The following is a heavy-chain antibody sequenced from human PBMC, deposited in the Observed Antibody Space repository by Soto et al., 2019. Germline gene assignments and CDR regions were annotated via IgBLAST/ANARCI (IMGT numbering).Heavy chain of an antibody. CDR1: GFTFNIAA. D-gene: IGHD1-26*01. CDR3: TRDDIGLGIDY. V-gene: IGHV3-73*01. CDR2: IRNKANGYAT. Sequence: GGSLRLSCAASGFTFNIAAIHWVRQASGKGLEWVGLIRNKANGYATAYAPSVKGRITVSRDDSKNTLYLQMNSLRAEDTAVYYCTRDDIGLGIDYWGLGTLVTVSS. J-gene: IGHJ4*02.